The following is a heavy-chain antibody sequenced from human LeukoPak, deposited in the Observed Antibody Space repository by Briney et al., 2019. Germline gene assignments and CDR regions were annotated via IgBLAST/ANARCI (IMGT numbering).Heavy chain of an antibody. J-gene: IGHJ4*02. V-gene: IGHV3-20*01. D-gene: IGHD6-13*01. Sequence: GGSLRLSCAASGFTFDYYGMSWVRQAPGKGLEWVSGINWNGGSTGYADSVKGRFTISRDNAKNSLYLQMNSLRAEDTALYHCARDKGAIAADWGQGTLVTVSS. CDR1: GFTFDYYG. CDR2: INWNGGST. CDR3: ARDKGAIAAD.